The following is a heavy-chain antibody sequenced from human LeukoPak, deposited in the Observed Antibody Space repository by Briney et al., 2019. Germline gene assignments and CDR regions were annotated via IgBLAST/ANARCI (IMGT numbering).Heavy chain of an antibody. CDR3: AREGYYATIDY. Sequence: GGSLRLSCAASGFTFSSYGMHWVRQAPGKGLEWVAVISYDGSNKYYADSVKGRFTFSRDISKNTLYLYLQMISLRAEDTAVYYCAREGYYATIDYWGQGTLVTVSS. D-gene: IGHD3-10*01. J-gene: IGHJ4*02. V-gene: IGHV3-33*01. CDR1: GFTFSSYG. CDR2: ISYDGSNK.